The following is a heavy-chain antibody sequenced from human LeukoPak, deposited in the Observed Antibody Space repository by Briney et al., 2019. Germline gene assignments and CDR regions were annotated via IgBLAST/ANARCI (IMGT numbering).Heavy chain of an antibody. CDR2: ISAYNGNT. J-gene: IGHJ4*02. D-gene: IGHD3-3*01. CDR3: ARDDITIFGVVIPTFDY. Sequence: ASVKVSCKASGYTFTSYGISWVRQAPGQGLEWMGWISAYNGNTDYAQKLQGRVTMTTDTSTSTAYMELRSLRSDDTAVYYCARDDITIFGVVIPTFDYWGQGTLVTVSS. CDR1: GYTFTSYG. V-gene: IGHV1-18*01.